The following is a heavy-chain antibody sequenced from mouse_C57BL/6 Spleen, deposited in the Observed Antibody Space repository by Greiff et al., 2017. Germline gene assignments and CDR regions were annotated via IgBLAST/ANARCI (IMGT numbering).Heavy chain of an antibody. J-gene: IGHJ1*03. CDR2: IFPGSGST. V-gene: IGHV1-75*01. CDR3: ARSRDGLADWYFDV. Sequence: VQLMESGPELVKPGASVKISCKASGYTFTDYYINWVKQRPGQGLEWIGWIFPGSGSTYYNEKFKGKATLTVDKSSSTAYMLLSSLTSEDSAVYFCARSRDGLADWYFDVWGTGTTVTVSS. CDR1: GYTFTDYY. D-gene: IGHD2-3*01.